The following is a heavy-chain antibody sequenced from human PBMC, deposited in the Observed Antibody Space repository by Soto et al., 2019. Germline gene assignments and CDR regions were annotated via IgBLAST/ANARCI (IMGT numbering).Heavy chain of an antibody. CDR1: GFTVSSNY. J-gene: IGHJ4*02. Sequence: EVQLVESGGGLVQPGGSLRLSCAASGFTVSSNYMSWVRQAPGKGLEWVSVIYSGGSTYYADSVKGRFTISRDNSKNTLYLQLNSLRAEDTAVYYCARESVAGIFDYWGQGTLVTVSS. V-gene: IGHV3-66*01. D-gene: IGHD6-19*01. CDR2: IYSGGST. CDR3: ARESVAGIFDY.